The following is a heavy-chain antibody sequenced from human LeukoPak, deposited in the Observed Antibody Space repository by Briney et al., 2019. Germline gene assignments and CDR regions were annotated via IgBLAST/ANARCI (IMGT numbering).Heavy chain of an antibody. V-gene: IGHV3-23*01. Sequence: PGGSLRLSCAASGFTFSSYAMSWVRQAPGKGLEWVSAISGSGGSTYYADSVKGRFTISRDNSKNTLYLQMNSLRAEDTAVYYCAKGPRRGYRGYHRQPDFDYWGQGTLVTVSS. CDR1: GFTFSSYA. D-gene: IGHD5-12*01. CDR2: ISGSGGST. CDR3: AKGPRRGYRGYHRQPDFDY. J-gene: IGHJ4*02.